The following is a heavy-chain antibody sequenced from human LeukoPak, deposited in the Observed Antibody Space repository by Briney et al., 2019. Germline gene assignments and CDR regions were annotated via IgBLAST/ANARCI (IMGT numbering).Heavy chain of an antibody. V-gene: IGHV3-9*01. CDR1: GFTFDDYA. CDR2: ISWNSGSI. J-gene: IGHJ4*02. Sequence: GGSLRLSCAASGFTFDDYAMHWVRQAPGKGLEWVSGISWNSGSIGYADSVKGRFTISRDNAKNSLYLQMNSLRAEDTAVYYCARDPLGSIAAPPDYWGQGTLVTVSS. D-gene: IGHD6-6*01. CDR3: ARDPLGSIAAPPDY.